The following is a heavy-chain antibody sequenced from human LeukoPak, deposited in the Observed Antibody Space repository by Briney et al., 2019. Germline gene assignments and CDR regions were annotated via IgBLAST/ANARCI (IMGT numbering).Heavy chain of an antibody. D-gene: IGHD3-16*01. J-gene: IGHJ5*02. CDR1: GYTFTSYD. V-gene: IGHV1-8*01. Sequence: ASVKVSCKASGYTFTSYDINWVRQATGQGLEWMGWMNPNSGNTGYAQKFQGRVTMTRNTSISTAYMGLSSLRPEDTAVYYCARALPYNRFDPWGQGTLVTVSS. CDR3: ARALPYNRFDP. CDR2: MNPNSGNT.